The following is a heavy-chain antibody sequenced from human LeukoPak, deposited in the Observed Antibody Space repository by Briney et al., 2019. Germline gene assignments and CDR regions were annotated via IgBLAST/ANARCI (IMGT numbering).Heavy chain of an antibody. J-gene: IGHJ4*01. Sequence: KPSETLSLTCAVYGGSFSGYYWSWIRQPPGKGLEWIGEINHSGSTNYNPSLKSRVTISVDTSKNQFSLRLTSVTAADTAVYYCARGIPGRSIDYWGHGTLVTVSS. V-gene: IGHV4-34*01. D-gene: IGHD3-16*02. CDR3: ARGIPGRSIDY. CDR1: GGSFSGYY. CDR2: INHSGST.